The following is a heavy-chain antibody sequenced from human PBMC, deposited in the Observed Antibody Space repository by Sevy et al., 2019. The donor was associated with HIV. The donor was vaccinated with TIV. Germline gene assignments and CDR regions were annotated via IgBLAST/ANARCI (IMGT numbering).Heavy chain of an antibody. CDR2: ISSSGSTI. CDR1: GFTFSDYY. CDR3: ARDGREDDYVWGSYRYQPLVLFDY. J-gene: IGHJ4*02. D-gene: IGHD3-16*02. Sequence: GGSLRLSCAASGFTFSDYYMSWIRQAPGKGLEWVSYISSSGSTIYYADSGKGRFTISRDNAKNSLYLQMNSLRAEDTAVYYCARDGREDDYVWGSYRYQPLVLFDYWGQGTLVTVSS. V-gene: IGHV3-11*01.